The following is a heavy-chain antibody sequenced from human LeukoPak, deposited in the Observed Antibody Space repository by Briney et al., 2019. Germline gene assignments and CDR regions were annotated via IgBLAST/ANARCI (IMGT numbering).Heavy chain of an antibody. CDR1: GFTFSSYW. CDR3: ARGVVAVAGTWYFDY. CDR2: IKQDGSEK. J-gene: IGHJ4*02. V-gene: IGHV3-7*01. D-gene: IGHD6-19*01. Sequence: PGRSLRLSCAASGFTFSSYWMSWVRQAPGKGLEWVANIKQDGSEKYYVDSVKGRFTISRDNAKNSLYLQMNSLRAEDTAVYYCARGVVAVAGTWYFDYWGQGTLVTVSS.